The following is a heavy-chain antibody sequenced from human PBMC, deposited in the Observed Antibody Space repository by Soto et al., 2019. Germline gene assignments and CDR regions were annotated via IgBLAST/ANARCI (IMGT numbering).Heavy chain of an antibody. CDR1: GGSFSGYY. CDR3: ARGQEYYDILTGYLRNSGFGFSFDY. D-gene: IGHD3-9*01. Sequence: LSLTCAVYGGSFSGYYWSWIRQPPGKGLEWIGEINHSGSTNYNPSLKSRVTISVDTSKNQFSLKLSSVTAADTAVYYCARGQEYYDILTGYLRNSGFGFSFDYWGQGTLVTVSS. CDR2: INHSGST. J-gene: IGHJ4*02. V-gene: IGHV4-34*01.